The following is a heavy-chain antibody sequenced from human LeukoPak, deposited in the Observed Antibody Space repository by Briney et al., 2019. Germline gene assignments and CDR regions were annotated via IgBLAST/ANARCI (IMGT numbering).Heavy chain of an antibody. V-gene: IGHV3-48*03. D-gene: IGHD5-18*01. CDR3: AREGTAMVSFDY. J-gene: IGHJ4*02. CDR2: ISSGGNTI. CDR1: GFTFSSYE. Sequence: QPGGSLRLSCAASGFTFSSYEMNWVRQAPGKGLEWVSYISSGGNTIYYADSVKGRFTISRDNAKSSLYLQMNSLRAEDTAVYYCAREGTAMVSFDYWGQGTLVTVSS.